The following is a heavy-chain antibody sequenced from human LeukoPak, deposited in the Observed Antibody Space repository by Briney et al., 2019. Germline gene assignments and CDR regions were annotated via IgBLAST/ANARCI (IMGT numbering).Heavy chain of an antibody. CDR3: ARSDAYYFDY. CDR1: GGSTSSYY. J-gene: IGHJ4*02. CDR2: IYYSGST. Sequence: PSETLSLTYTVSGGSTSSYYWSWIRQPPGMGLEWIGYIYYSGSTNYNPSLKSRVTISVDTSKNQFSLKLSSVTAADTAVYYCARSDAYYFDYWGQGTLVTVSS. V-gene: IGHV4-59*01.